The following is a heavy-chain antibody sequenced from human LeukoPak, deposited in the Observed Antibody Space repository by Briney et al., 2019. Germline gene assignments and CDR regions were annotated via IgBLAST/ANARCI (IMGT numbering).Heavy chain of an antibody. Sequence: GGSLRLSCAASGFTFSSYWMSWVRQAPGKGLEWVANIKQDGSEKYYVDSVKGRFTISRDNAKNSLYLQMNSLRAEDTAVYYCARDSLGADTGVVDYWGQGTLVTVSS. CDR3: ARDSLGADTGVVDY. J-gene: IGHJ4*02. CDR1: GFTFSSYW. CDR2: IKQDGSEK. D-gene: IGHD3-16*01. V-gene: IGHV3-7*01.